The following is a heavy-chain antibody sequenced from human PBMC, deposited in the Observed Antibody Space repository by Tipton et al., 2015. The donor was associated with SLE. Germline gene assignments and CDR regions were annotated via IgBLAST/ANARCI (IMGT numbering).Heavy chain of an antibody. CDR1: GGSISSHY. CDR2: IYYSGST. V-gene: IGHV4-59*11. J-gene: IGHJ3*02. Sequence: TLSLTCTVSGGSISSHYWSWIRQPPGKGLEWIGYIYYSGSTNYNPSLKSRVTISVDTSKNQFSLKLSSVTAADTAVYYCVRSTGIFGVVTSAFDIWGQGTMVTVSS. CDR3: VRSTGIFGVVTSAFDI. D-gene: IGHD3-3*01.